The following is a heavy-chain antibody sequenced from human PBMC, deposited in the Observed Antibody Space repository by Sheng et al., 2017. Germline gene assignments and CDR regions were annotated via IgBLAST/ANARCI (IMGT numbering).Heavy chain of an antibody. CDR3: AGYDILTGYYIGFDY. D-gene: IGHD3-9*01. CDR2: IYYSGST. V-gene: IGHV4-39*07. Sequence: QLQLQESDPGLVKPSETLSLTCTVSGGSISSSSYYWGWIRQPPGKGLEWIGSIYYSGSTYYNPSLKSRVTISVDTSKNQFSLKLSSVTAADTAVYYCAGYDILTGYYIGFDYWGQGTLVTVSS. CDR1: GGSISSSSYY. J-gene: IGHJ4*02.